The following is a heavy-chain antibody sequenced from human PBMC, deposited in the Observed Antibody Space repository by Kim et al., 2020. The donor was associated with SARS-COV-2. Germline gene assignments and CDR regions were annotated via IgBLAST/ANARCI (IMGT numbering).Heavy chain of an antibody. CDR3: ASPGRDGYFVD. Sequence: GGSLRLSCAASGFIYSHYAMSWVRQTPGKGLEWVSLISGSGGTTYYADSVKGRFTISRDNSKRTLYLQMNSLRVDDTAIYYCASPGRDGYFVDW. V-gene: IGHV3-23*01. J-gene: IGHJ4*01. CDR2: ISGSGGTT. CDR1: GFIYSHYA.